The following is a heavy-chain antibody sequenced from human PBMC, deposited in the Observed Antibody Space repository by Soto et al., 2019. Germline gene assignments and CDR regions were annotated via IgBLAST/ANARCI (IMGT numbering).Heavy chain of an antibody. J-gene: IGHJ4*02. D-gene: IGHD2-2*01. CDR1: GFTFSSYA. V-gene: IGHV3-23*01. CDR2: ISGTGTT. CDR3: ATCRSGSCYAYDN. Sequence: PGGSLRLSCAASGFTFSSYAVIWVRQAPGKGLEPVSSISGTGTTYYTDSVKGRFTISRDNSKDMVYLQMNTLRVDDTAVYYCATCRSGSCYAYDNWDQGTLVTVSS.